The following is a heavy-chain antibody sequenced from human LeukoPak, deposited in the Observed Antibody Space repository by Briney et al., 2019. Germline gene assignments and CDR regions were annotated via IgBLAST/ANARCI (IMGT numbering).Heavy chain of an antibody. J-gene: IGHJ4*02. CDR2: IYHSGST. CDR1: GGSISSSNW. V-gene: IGHV4-4*02. CDR3: ARGTAARPWDPYYFDY. Sequence: TASGTLSLTCAVSGGSISSSNWWSWVRQPPGKGLEWIGEIYHSGSTYCSPSLKSRVTISVDTSKNQFSLKLSSVTAADTAVYYCARGTAARPWDPYYFDYWGQGTLVTVSS. D-gene: IGHD6-6*01.